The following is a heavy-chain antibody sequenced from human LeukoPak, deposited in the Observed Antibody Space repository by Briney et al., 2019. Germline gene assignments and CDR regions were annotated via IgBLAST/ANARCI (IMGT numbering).Heavy chain of an antibody. CDR3: ARDWSGYGSGSYYNPISMDV. J-gene: IGHJ6*04. V-gene: IGHV3-21*01. CDR2: ISSSSSYI. D-gene: IGHD3-10*01. CDR1: GFTFSSYS. Sequence: GGSLRLSCAASGFTFSSYSMNWVRRAPGKGLEWVSSISSSSSYIYYADSVKGRFTISRDNAKNSLYLQMNSLRAEDTAVYYCARDWSGYGSGSYYNPISMDVWGKGTTVTVSS.